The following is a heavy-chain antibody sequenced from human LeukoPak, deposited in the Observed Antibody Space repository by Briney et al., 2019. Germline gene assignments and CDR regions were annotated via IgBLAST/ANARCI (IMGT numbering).Heavy chain of an antibody. J-gene: IGHJ4*02. CDR3: ARDLYCTIGVCLPLFLY. CDR1: GFTFSSYA. Sequence: PGGSLRLSCAASGFTFSSYAMRWVRQAPGKGLEWVSFISCDGSNKYYADSVKGRFTISRDNSKNTLYLQMNSLRAEDTAMYYCARDLYCTIGVCLPLFLYWGQGNPVTASS. V-gene: IGHV3-30-3*01. CDR2: ISCDGSNK. D-gene: IGHD2-8*01.